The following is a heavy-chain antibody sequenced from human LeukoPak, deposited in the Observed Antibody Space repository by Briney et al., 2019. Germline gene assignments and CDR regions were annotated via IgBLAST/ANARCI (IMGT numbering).Heavy chain of an antibody. CDR3: ARDAGKAYYYYYYMDV. J-gene: IGHJ6*03. V-gene: IGHV1-69*05. CDR2: IIPIFGTA. D-gene: IGHD6-13*01. CDR1: GGTFSSYA. Sequence: SVKVSCKASGGTFSSYAISWVRQAPGQGLEWMGRIIPIFGTANYAQKFQGRVTITTDESTSTACMELSSLRSEDTAVYYCARDAGKAYYYYYYMDVWGKGTTVTVSS.